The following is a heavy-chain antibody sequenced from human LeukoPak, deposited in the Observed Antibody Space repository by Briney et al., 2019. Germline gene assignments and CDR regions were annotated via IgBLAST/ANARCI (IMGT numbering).Heavy chain of an antibody. CDR2: TNPNSGGT. J-gene: IGHJ5*02. Sequence: GASVKVSCKASGYTFTGYYMHWVRQAPGQGLEWMGWTNPNSGGTNYAQKFQGRVTITRDTSASTVYMELSSLRSEDMAVYYCARGGDWNDNTRVNTFDPWGQGTLVTVSS. CDR3: ARGGDWNDNTRVNTFDP. V-gene: IGHV1-2*02. D-gene: IGHD1-1*01. CDR1: GYTFTGYY.